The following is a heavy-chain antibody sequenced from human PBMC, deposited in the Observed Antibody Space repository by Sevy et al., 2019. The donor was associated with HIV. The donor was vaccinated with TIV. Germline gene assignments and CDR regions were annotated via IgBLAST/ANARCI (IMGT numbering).Heavy chain of an antibody. CDR1: GGSISSYY. Sequence: SETLSLTCTVSGGSISSYYWSWIRQPPGKGLEWIGRIYTSGSTNYNPYIKSRITMSVDTSKNQFSLKLSSVTASDTAVYYYARGWLDQWDYWGQGTLVTVSS. CDR3: ARGWLDQWDY. CDR2: IYTSGST. J-gene: IGHJ4*02. D-gene: IGHD5-12*01. V-gene: IGHV4-4*07.